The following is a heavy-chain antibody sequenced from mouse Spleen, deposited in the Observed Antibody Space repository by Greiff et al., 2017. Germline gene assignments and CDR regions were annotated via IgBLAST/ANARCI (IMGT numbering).Heavy chain of an antibody. CDR2: IDTSDSYT. J-gene: IGHJ3*01. CDR3: ARKEAYYRNLFAY. V-gene: IGHV1-69*01. CDR1: GYTFTSYW. Sequence: QVQLQQPGAELVLPGASVKLSCTASGYTFTSYWMQWVKQRPGQGLEWIGEIDTSDSYTNYNQTFKGRATLTVDKASSTAYMQLSSLTSEDSAVYYCARKEAYYRNLFAYWGQGTLVTVSA. D-gene: IGHD2-5*01.